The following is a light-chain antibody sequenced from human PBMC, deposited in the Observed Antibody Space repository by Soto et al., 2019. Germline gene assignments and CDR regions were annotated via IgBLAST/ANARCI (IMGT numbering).Light chain of an antibody. CDR3: HQYGNSPFT. J-gene: IGKJ3*01. Sequence: EVVLTQSPVTLSLSPGERATLSCRASQSVGSPYLAWYQQKPGQPPRLLIYGASNRAPDIPDRFIGSGSGTEFTLPIARQAPEDFARYYCHQYGNSPFTFGPGTKVDV. CDR1: QSVGSPY. V-gene: IGKV3-20*01. CDR2: GAS.